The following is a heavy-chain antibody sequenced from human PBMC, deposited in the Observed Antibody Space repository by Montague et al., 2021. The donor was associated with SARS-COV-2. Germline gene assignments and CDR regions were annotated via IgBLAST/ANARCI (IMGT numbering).Heavy chain of an antibody. V-gene: IGHV4-61*02. CDR3: ARDVVAAPGTFDY. D-gene: IGHD6-13*01. J-gene: IGHJ4*02. CDR2: VSASGST. Sequence: TLSLTCTVSGDSISSGYFYWSWIRQPAGKGLEWIGRVSASGSTNYNPSLNSRVTMSVDTSKKRFSLRLSPVTAADTAVYYCARDVVAAPGTFDYWGQGTLVTVSS. CDR1: GDSISSGYFY.